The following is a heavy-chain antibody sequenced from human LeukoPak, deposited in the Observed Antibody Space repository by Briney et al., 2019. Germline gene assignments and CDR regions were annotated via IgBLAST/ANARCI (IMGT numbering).Heavy chain of an antibody. J-gene: IGHJ3*02. V-gene: IGHV1-18*01. D-gene: IGHD3-9*01. CDR1: GYTFTSYG. CDR3: ARDLNVLRYFDWLLGDAFDI. Sequence: GASVKVSCKASGYTFTSYGISWVRQAPGQGLAWMGWISAYNGNTNYAQKLQGRVTMTTDTSTSTAYMELRSLRSDDTAVYYCARDLNVLRYFDWLLGDAFDIWGQGTMVTVSS. CDR2: ISAYNGNT.